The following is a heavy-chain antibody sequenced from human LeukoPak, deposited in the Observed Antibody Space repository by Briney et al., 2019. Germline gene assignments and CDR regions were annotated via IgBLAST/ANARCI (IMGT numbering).Heavy chain of an antibody. CDR2: IYYSGST. J-gene: IGHJ6*02. CDR3: AILYYYGSGSYPGAPYYYGMDV. V-gene: IGHV4-59*01. CDR1: GGSISSYY. D-gene: IGHD3-10*01. Sequence: PSETLSLTCTVSGGSISSYYWSWIRQPPGKGLEWIGYIYYSGSTNYNPSLKSRVTISVDTSKNQFSLKLSSVTAADTAVYYCAILYYYGSGSYPGAPYYYGMDVWGQGTTVTVSS.